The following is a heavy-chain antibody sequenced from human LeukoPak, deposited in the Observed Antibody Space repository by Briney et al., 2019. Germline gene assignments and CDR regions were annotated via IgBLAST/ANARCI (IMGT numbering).Heavy chain of an antibody. V-gene: IGHV3-30*02. D-gene: IGHD6-13*01. Sequence: PGGSLRLSCATSGFTLSNYGMHWVRQAPGKGLEWVAFIRYDGSNKYYADSVKGRFTISRDNSKNTLYLQMNSLRAEDTAVYYCASWYDAFDIWGQGTMVTVSS. CDR2: IRYDGSNK. J-gene: IGHJ3*02. CDR3: ASWYDAFDI. CDR1: GFTLSNYG.